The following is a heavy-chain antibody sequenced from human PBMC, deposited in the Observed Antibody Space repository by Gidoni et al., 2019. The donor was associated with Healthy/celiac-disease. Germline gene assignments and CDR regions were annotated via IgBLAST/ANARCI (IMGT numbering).Heavy chain of an antibody. Sequence: QVQLQESGPGLVKPSETLSLTCTVSGGSISSYYWSWIRQPPGKGLEWIGYIYYSGSTNYNPSLKSRFTISVDTSKNQFSLKLSSVTAADTAVYYCARAPIFDYWGQGTLVTVSS. CDR2: IYYSGST. J-gene: IGHJ4*02. V-gene: IGHV4-59*01. CDR3: ARAPIFDY. CDR1: GGSISSYY.